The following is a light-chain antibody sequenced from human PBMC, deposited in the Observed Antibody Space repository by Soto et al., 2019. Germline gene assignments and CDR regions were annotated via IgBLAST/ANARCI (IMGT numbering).Light chain of an antibody. J-gene: IGKJ1*01. CDR1: QSVDRF. CDR3: QQYNFWPRT. Sequence: EIVMTQSPATLSVSPGERATLSCRASQSVDRFLAWYHQKPGQAPRLLIYAASTRATGIPARFSGGGSGTEFTLTISSLQSEDFAVYYCQQYNFWPRTFGQGTKVDIK. V-gene: IGKV3-15*01. CDR2: AAS.